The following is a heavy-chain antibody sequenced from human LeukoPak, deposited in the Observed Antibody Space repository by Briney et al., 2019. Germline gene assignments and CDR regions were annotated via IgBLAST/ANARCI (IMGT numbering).Heavy chain of an antibody. CDR2: IIPSFGTA. CDR3: ARSKAGYYGSGSPPSYGMDV. Sequence: GASVKVSCKASGGTFSSYAISWVRQAPGQGLEWMGGIIPSFGTANYSQKFQGRVTITADESTSTAYMELSSLRSEDTAVYYCARSKAGYYGSGSPPSYGMDVWGQGTTVTVSS. J-gene: IGHJ6*02. CDR1: GGTFSSYA. D-gene: IGHD3-10*01. V-gene: IGHV1-69*13.